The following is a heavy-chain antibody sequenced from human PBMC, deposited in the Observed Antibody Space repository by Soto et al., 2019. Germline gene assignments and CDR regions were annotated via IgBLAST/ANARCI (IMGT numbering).Heavy chain of an antibody. Sequence: ASVKVSCKTSGYTFSDYHIHWVRQAPGQGLEWVGRIIPTDGSTMYAQKFQGRVTLTRDTSTSTAYMELTSMRFEDTAFYYCARDSSGSDYWGQVTQVTVSS. CDR1: GYTFSDYH. CDR2: IIPTDGST. V-gene: IGHV1-46*03. CDR3: ARDSSGSDY. J-gene: IGHJ4*02.